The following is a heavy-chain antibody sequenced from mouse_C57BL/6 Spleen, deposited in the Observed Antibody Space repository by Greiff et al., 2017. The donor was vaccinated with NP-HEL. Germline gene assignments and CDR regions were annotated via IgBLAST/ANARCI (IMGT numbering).Heavy chain of an antibody. V-gene: IGHV14-1*01. J-gene: IGHJ1*03. CDR2: IDPEDGDT. D-gene: IGHD1-1*01. CDR3: TTSGLRDWYFDV. CDR1: GFNIKDYY. Sequence: VQLKQSGAELVRPGASVKLSCTASGFNIKDYYMHWVKQRPEQGLEWIGRIDPEDGDTEYAPKFQGKATMTADTSSNTAYLQLSSLTSEDPAVYYCTTSGLRDWYFDVWGTGTTVTVSS.